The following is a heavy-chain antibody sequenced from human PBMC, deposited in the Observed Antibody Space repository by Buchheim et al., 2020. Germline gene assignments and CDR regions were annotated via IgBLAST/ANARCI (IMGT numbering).Heavy chain of an antibody. Sequence: QVLLQQGGARLLKPSETLSLTCDVSDGSFSSFYWTWIRQPPGKGLEWIGEFNYDGRTYCSPSLKSRVIISVDRSRNQFSLNLRSVTAADTGVYYCARGTGQIVYFYGMDVWGQGTT. CDR1: DGSFSSFY. J-gene: IGHJ6*02. D-gene: IGHD2-21*01. CDR2: FNYDGRT. CDR3: ARGTGQIVYFYGMDV. V-gene: IGHV4-34*01.